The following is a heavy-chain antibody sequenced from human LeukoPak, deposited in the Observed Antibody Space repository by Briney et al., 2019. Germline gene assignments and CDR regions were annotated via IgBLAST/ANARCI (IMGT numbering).Heavy chain of an antibody. V-gene: IGHV6-1*01. J-gene: IGHJ5*02. CDR2: TYYRSKWYN. CDR1: GDSVSSNSAA. Sequence: SQTLSLTCAISGDSVSSNSAAWNWIRQSPSRGLEWLGRTYYRSKWYNDYAVSVKSRITINPDTSKNQFSLQLYSVTPEDTAVYYCAREDEQQLVVSWFDPWGQGILVTVSS. CDR3: AREDEQQLVVSWFDP. D-gene: IGHD6-13*01.